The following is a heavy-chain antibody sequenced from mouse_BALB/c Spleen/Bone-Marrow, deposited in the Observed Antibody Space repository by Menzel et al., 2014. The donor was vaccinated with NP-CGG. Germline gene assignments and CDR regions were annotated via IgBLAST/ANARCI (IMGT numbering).Heavy chain of an antibody. V-gene: IGHV1S81*02. Sequence: VKLMESGAELVKPGASVKLSCKASGYTFTSYYMYWVKQRPGQGLEWFGEINPSNGGTNFNEKFKNKATLTVDKSSSTAYMQLSSLTSEDFAVYYCSRGRRDALDYWGQGTSVTVSS. CDR3: SRGRRDALDY. J-gene: IGHJ4*01. CDR1: GYTFTSYY. CDR2: INPSNGGT.